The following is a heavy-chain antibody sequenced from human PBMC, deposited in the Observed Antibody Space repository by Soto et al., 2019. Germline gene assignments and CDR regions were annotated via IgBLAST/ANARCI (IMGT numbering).Heavy chain of an antibody. CDR3: ARGVVPAAGAAPHYFHYGVDV. CDR2: IIPMFGTT. V-gene: IGHV1-69*06. CDR1: GDTFKKFA. Sequence: QVQLVQSGPEVKKPGSSVKVSCKTSGDTFKKFAISWVRQAPGQGPEWMGGIIPMFGTTKYTQKFQGRVNFTADKSTGTAYMELTSLMSEDTATYFCARGVVPAAGAAPHYFHYGVDVWGQGPTVTVSS. D-gene: IGHD2-2*01. J-gene: IGHJ6*02.